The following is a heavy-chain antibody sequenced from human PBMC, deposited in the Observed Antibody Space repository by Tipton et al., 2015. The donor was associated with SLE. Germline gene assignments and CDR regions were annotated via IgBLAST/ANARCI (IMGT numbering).Heavy chain of an antibody. CDR1: GGSISNYY. CDR2: IYYSGHT. CDR3: ARHDTGSVRFDL. J-gene: IGHJ5*02. D-gene: IGHD1-14*01. Sequence: TLSLTCTVSGGSISNYYWSWIRQSPGKGLEWIGYIYYSGHTDYNPSLKSRVTLSVDTSKSQFSFSLRLTSVTAADTAVYFCARHDTGSVRFDLWGQGTLVTVSS. V-gene: IGHV4-59*08.